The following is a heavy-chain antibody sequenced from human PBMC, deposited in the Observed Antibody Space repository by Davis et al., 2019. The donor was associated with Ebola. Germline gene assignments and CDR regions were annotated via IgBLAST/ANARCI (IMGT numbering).Heavy chain of an antibody. J-gene: IGHJ6*02. CDR3: ARQGTSGYVPHYGMDV. Sequence: PGGSLGLSCKASGYSFTSYWIGWVRQMPGKGLEWVGIIYPGDSDTKYSPSFQGQVTISDDKSISTAYLQWSSLKASDTAMYYCARQGTSGYVPHYGMDVWGQGTTVTVSS. V-gene: IGHV5-51*01. CDR1: GYSFTSYW. CDR2: IYPGDSDT. D-gene: IGHD5-12*01.